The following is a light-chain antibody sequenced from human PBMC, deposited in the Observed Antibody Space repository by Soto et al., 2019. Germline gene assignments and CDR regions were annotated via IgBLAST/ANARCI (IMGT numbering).Light chain of an antibody. V-gene: IGKV1-5*03. Sequence: DIHMTHSPSTLSSSLVDRVTVACRASQSISSWLAWYQQKPGKAPNLLIYKASTLESGVPSRFSGSGSGTEFTLTISSVQPDDFATYYCQQYKSYPLTFGGGTKVDIK. CDR3: QQYKSYPLT. CDR2: KAS. J-gene: IGKJ4*01. CDR1: QSISSW.